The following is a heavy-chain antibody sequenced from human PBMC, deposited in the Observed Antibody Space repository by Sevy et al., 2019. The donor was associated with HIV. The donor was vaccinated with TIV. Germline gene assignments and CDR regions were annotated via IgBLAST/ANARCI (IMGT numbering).Heavy chain of an antibody. Sequence: SETLSLTCAVSGYSISSGYYWGWIRQPPGKGLEWIGSIYHSGSTYYNPSLKSRVTISVDTSKNQFSLKLSSVTAADTAVYYCARLSDSSSSVRRGYYMDVWGKGTTVTVSS. CDR3: ARLSDSSSSVRRGYYMDV. J-gene: IGHJ6*03. CDR2: IYHSGST. V-gene: IGHV4-38-2*01. CDR1: GYSISSGYY. D-gene: IGHD6-13*01.